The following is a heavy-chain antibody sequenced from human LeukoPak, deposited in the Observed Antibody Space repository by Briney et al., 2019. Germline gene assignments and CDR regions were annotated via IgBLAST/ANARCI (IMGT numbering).Heavy chain of an antibody. CDR1: GFSFNTYS. Sequence: GGSLRLSCAASGFSFNTYSMNWVRQAPGKGLEWVSYISSGSTYIYYADSVKGRFTISRDNGKNSLYLQMNSLRAEDTAVYYCARKGYYASSGYLGYFQHWGQGTLVTVSS. CDR3: ARKGYYASSGYLGYFQH. CDR2: ISSGSTYI. J-gene: IGHJ1*01. D-gene: IGHD3-22*01. V-gene: IGHV3-21*01.